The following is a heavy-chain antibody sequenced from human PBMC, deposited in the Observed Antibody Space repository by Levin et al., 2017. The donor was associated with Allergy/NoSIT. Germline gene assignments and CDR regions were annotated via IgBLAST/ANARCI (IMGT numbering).Heavy chain of an antibody. CDR2: ISSSSSYI. J-gene: IGHJ4*02. Sequence: GESLKISCAASGFTFSSYSMNWVRQAPGKGLEWVSSISSSSSYIYYADSVKGRFTISRDNAKNSLYLQMNSLRAEDTAVYYCARGLWFGESNSNFDYWGQGTLVTVSS. V-gene: IGHV3-21*01. CDR1: GFTFSSYS. CDR3: ARGLWFGESNSNFDY. D-gene: IGHD3-10*01.